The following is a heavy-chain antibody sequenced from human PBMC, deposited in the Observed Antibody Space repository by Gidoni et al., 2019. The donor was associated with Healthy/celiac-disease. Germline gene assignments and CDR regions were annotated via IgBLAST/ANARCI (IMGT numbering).Heavy chain of an antibody. D-gene: IGHD6-13*01. CDR3: ARDIAPPVY. V-gene: IGHV4-59*01. Sequence: QVQLQESGPGRVKPSETLSLTCTVAGGSISSYYWSWIRQPPGKGLEWIGYIYYSGSTNYNPSLKSRVTISVDTSKNQFSLKLSSVTAADTAVYYCARDIAPPVYWGQGTLVTVSS. J-gene: IGHJ4*02. CDR1: GGSISSYY. CDR2: IYYSGST.